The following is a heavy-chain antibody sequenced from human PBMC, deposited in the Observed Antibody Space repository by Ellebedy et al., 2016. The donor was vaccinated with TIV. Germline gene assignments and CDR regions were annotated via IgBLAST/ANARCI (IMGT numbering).Heavy chain of an antibody. V-gene: IGHV4-34*01. CDR2: INRSGST. CDR1: GGSFSDYY. J-gene: IGHJ5*02. CDR3: ARCYTGTNWFDP. Sequence: MPSETLSLTCAVYGGSFSDYYWSWIRQPPGKGLEWIGEINRSGSTNYNPSLKSRVSISVDTSKIQFSLKLSSVTAADTAIYYCARCYTGTNWFDPWGQGTLVTVSS. D-gene: IGHD2-2*02.